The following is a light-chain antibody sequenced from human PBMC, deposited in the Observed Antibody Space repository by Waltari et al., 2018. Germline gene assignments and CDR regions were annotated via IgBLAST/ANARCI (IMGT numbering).Light chain of an antibody. CDR2: SNN. V-gene: IGLV1-44*01. Sequence: QSVLTQPPSASGTPGQKVTIPCSGSNPNLGSNTVNWYQQLPGTAPKLLIYSNNQRPSGVPDRFSGSKSGTSASLAISGLQSEDEADYYCVAWDDSLNGVVFGGGTKLTVL. CDR1: NPNLGSNT. CDR3: VAWDDSLNGVV. J-gene: IGLJ2*01.